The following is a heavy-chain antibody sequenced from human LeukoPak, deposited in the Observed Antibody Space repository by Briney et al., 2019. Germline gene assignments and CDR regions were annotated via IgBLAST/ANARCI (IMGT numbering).Heavy chain of an antibody. CDR3: ARERKRRGSSSPD. J-gene: IGHJ4*02. Sequence: PGGSLRLSCAASGFTFSSYEMNWVRQAPGKGLEWVSYISSSGSTIYYADSVKGRFTISRDNAKNSLYLQMNSLRAEDTAVYYCARERKRRGSSSPDWGQGTLVTVSS. CDR2: ISSSGSTI. D-gene: IGHD6-13*01. V-gene: IGHV3-48*03. CDR1: GFTFSSYE.